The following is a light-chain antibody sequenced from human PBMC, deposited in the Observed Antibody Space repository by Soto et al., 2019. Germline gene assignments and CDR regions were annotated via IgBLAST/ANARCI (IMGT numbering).Light chain of an antibody. V-gene: IGKV3-15*01. CDR3: RQYDNWPT. Sequence: IVMTQSPATLSVSPGERATLSCRASESVSSNLAWHQQKPGQAPRLLIYGASTRATGIPARFSGSGSGTEFTLTISSLQSEDFAVYYCRQYDNWPTFGQGTKVEIK. J-gene: IGKJ1*01. CDR2: GAS. CDR1: ESVSSN.